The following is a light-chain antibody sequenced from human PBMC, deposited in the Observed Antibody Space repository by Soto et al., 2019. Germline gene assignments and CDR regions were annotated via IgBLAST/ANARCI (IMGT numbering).Light chain of an antibody. CDR2: GAS. CDR1: QDISTN. CDR3: QQYDNLLRT. V-gene: IGKV3-15*01. Sequence: EIVMTQSPATLSVSPGERATLSCRASQDISTNLAWYQQKPGQAPRLLIYGASTRATGIPARFSGSGSGTEFTLTISSRQSEDFAVYYCQQYDNLLRTFGQGTKVEI. J-gene: IGKJ1*01.